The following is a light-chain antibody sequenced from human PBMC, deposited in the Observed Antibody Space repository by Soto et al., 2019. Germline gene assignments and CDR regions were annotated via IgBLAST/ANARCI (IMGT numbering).Light chain of an antibody. V-gene: IGKV3-15*01. J-gene: IGKJ1*01. Sequence: EIVRTQAPATLSVSPGARVTLSCRASQTVSSNLAWHRPKVGQAPRLPTYGASTRATGIPARFSGSGSGTEFTLTISSLQSEYFAVYFFHQYNNWPPWTFGQGTKVDIK. CDR1: QTVSSN. CDR2: GAS. CDR3: HQYNNWPPWT.